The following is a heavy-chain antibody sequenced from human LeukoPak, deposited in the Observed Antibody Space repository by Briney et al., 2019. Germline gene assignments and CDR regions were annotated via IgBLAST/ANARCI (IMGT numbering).Heavy chain of an antibody. CDR3: ARGGGLYCSSTSCSIDY. Sequence: SETLSLTCTVSGGSISSYYWSWIRQPPGKGLEWIGYIYYSGSTNYNPSLKSRVTISVDTSKNQFSLKLSSVTAADTAVYYSARGGGLYCSSTSCSIDYWGQGTLVTVSS. J-gene: IGHJ4*02. CDR2: IYYSGST. D-gene: IGHD2-2*01. CDR1: GGSISSYY. V-gene: IGHV4-59*01.